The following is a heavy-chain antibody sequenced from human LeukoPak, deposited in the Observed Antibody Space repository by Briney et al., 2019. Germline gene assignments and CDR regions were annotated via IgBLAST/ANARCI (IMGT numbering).Heavy chain of an antibody. Sequence: GGSLRPSCAASGFTFSTCAMSWVRQAPGKGLEWVSAISGSGYSTYYADSVKGRFTISRDNSKNTLYLQMNSLRAEDTAVYYCAKIPYDSSGYYYFDYWGQGTLVTVSS. V-gene: IGHV3-23*01. CDR1: GFTFSTCA. CDR3: AKIPYDSSGYYYFDY. J-gene: IGHJ4*02. CDR2: ISGSGYST. D-gene: IGHD3-22*01.